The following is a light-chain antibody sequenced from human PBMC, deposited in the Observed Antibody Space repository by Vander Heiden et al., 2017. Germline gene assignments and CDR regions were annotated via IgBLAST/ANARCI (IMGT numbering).Light chain of an antibody. J-gene: IGLJ3*02. CDR2: EVS. Sequence: QSALPQPASVSGSPDRSTTIPATVPGSDVGSYNRVSWNQQHPGKAPKLMIYEVSKRPSGVSNRFSGSKSGNTASLTISGLQAEDEADYYCCSYAGSSTLVFGGGTKLTVL. V-gene: IGLV2-23*02. CDR3: CSYAGSSTLV. CDR1: GSDVGSYNR.